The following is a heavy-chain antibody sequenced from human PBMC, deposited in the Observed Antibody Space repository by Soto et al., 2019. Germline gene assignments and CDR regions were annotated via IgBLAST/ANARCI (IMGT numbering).Heavy chain of an antibody. V-gene: IGHV3-30*18. Sequence: GCPLRLSCTGSGFTFGNYGMHWVRQAPGKGLEWVASTSYDGNNKYYADSLKGRFTISRDNSKKMVYLQMTSLGPEDTAVYYCAKGGGSARDFDYWGQGALVTVSS. J-gene: IGHJ4*02. CDR3: AKGGGSARDFDY. D-gene: IGHD1-26*01. CDR2: TSYDGNNK. CDR1: GFTFGNYG.